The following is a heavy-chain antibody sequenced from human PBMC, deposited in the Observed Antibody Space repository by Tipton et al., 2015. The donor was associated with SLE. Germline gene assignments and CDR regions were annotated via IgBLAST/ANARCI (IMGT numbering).Heavy chain of an antibody. V-gene: IGHV4-59*12. CDR2: IYYSGST. Sequence: TLSLTCTVSGGSISSYYWSWIRQPPGKGLEWIGYIYYSGSTNYNPSLKSRVTISVDTSKNQFSLKLSSVTAADTAVYYCAREYSSSWYSLGYWGQGTLVTVSS. CDR1: GGSISSYY. D-gene: IGHD6-13*01. J-gene: IGHJ4*02. CDR3: AREYSSSWYSLGY.